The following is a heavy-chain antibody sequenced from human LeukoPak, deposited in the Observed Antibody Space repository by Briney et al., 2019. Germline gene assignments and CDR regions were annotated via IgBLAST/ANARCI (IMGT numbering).Heavy chain of an antibody. Sequence: SETLSLTCTVSGGSISSYYWSWIRQPAGKGLEWIGRIYTSGSTNYNPSLKSRVTMSVDTSKNQFSLKLSTVTAADTAVYYCARAPYCSSTSCYVDYWGQGTLVTVSS. D-gene: IGHD2-2*01. J-gene: IGHJ4*02. CDR1: GGSISSYY. CDR3: ARAPYCSSTSCYVDY. V-gene: IGHV4-4*07. CDR2: IYTSGST.